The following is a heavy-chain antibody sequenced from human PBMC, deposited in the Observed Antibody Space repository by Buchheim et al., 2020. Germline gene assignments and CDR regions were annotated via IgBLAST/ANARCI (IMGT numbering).Heavy chain of an antibody. Sequence: QVQLVQSGAEVKKPGSSVKVSCKASGGTFSSYAISWVRQAPGQGLEWMGWIIPIFGTANYAQTFQGRVTITADDSTSTAYMELSSLRSEDTAVYYCASVTGSGSYYLRHWYYFDYWGQGTL. D-gene: IGHD3-10*01. V-gene: IGHV1-69*01. CDR1: GGTFSSYA. CDR2: IIPIFGTA. CDR3: ASVTGSGSYYLRHWYYFDY. J-gene: IGHJ4*02.